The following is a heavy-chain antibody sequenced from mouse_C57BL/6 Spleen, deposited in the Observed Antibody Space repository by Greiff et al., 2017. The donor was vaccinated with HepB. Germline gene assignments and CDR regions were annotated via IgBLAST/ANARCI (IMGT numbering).Heavy chain of an antibody. V-gene: IGHV1-4*01. Sequence: QVQLQQSGAELARPGASVKMSCKASGYTFTSYTMHWVKQRPGQGLEWIGYINPSSGYTKYNQKFKDKATLTADKSSSTAYMQLSSLTSEDSAVYYCARLAYGNYEDYAMDYWGQGTSVTVSS. D-gene: IGHD2-10*02. J-gene: IGHJ4*01. CDR1: GYTFTSYT. CDR3: ARLAYGNYEDYAMDY. CDR2: INPSSGYT.